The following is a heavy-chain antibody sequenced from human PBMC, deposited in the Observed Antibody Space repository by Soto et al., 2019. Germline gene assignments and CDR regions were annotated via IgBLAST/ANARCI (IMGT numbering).Heavy chain of an antibody. D-gene: IGHD3-10*01. CDR3: ARHPITVFRGVFDY. Sequence: SETLSLTCSVSGGSISRYYWSWIRQPPGRGLDWIGHIYYNGSTNYNPSLKSRVTISVDTPKNQFSLRLSFVTAADTAVYYCARHPITVFRGVFDYWGQGILVTVSS. V-gene: IGHV4-59*08. CDR1: GGSISRYY. J-gene: IGHJ4*02. CDR2: IYYNGST.